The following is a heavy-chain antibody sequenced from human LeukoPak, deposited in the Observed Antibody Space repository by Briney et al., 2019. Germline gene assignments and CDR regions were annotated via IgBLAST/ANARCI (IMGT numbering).Heavy chain of an antibody. CDR1: GFTFSSYS. CDR2: ISSSSTI. Sequence: PGGSLRLSCAASGFTFSSYSMNWVRQAPGKGLEWVSYISSSSTIYYADSVKGRFTISRDNAKNSLYLQMNSLRAEDTAVYYCASYRYCSSTSCYYFDYWAQGTLVTVSS. D-gene: IGHD2-2*01. V-gene: IGHV3-48*04. J-gene: IGHJ4*02. CDR3: ASYRYCSSTSCYYFDY.